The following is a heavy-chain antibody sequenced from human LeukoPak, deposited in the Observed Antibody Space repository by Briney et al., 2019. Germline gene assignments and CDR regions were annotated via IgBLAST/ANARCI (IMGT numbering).Heavy chain of an antibody. CDR1: GGSIGSGTYY. J-gene: IGHJ5*02. V-gene: IGHV4-39*07. CDR3: ARVGNPLVTVFAWFDP. D-gene: IGHD3-3*01. CDR2: IYYSGST. Sequence: SETLSLTCTVSGGSIGSGTYYWGWIRQSPGKGLEWIGSIYYSGSTNYNPSLKSRVTISVDTSKNQFSLKLSSATAADTAVYYCARVGNPLVTVFAWFDPWGQGTLVTVSS.